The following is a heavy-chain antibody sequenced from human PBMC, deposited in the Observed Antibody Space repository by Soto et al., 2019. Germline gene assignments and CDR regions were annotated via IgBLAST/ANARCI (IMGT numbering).Heavy chain of an antibody. CDR1: GGSLGGFH. D-gene: IGHD3-10*01. J-gene: IGHJ4*01. CDR3: ARGRTAALIETRLFRVLFDL. CDR2: ISRSGST. V-gene: IGHV4-34*01. Sequence: QVQLQQWGAGLLKPSETLSLTCAVSGGSLGGFHWSWIRQPPGKGLEWIGEISRSGSTNYDPSLKRRDTVSMDTSRNQVSLNLSSVTDADTAVYYCARGRTAALIETRLFRVLFDLWGHGNLVIVSS.